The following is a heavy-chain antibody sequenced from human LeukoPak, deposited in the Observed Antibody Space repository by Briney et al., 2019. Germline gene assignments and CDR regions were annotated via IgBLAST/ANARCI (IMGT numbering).Heavy chain of an antibody. D-gene: IGHD6-13*01. CDR1: GGTFSNYA. CDR2: IIPMFGTA. CDR3: ARDDRQQLVQGGPYYYYYYMDV. J-gene: IGHJ6*03. Sequence: GASVKVSCKASGGTFSNYAISWVRQAPGQGLEWVGGIIPMFGTANYAQKLQGRVTITADESTRTAYVELSSLRSEDTAVYYCARDDRQQLVQGGPYYYYYYMDVWGKGTTVTVSS. V-gene: IGHV1-69*13.